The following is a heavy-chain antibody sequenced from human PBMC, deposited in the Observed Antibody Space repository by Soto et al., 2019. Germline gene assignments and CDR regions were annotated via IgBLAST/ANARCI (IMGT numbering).Heavy chain of an antibody. CDR1: GGSISSSSYY. CDR3: ARRGNVLCIVPQTEYFYY. CDR2: IYYSGST. D-gene: IGHD3-16*02. V-gene: IGHV4-39*01. Sequence: SETLPLTCTVSGGSISSSSYYWGWIRQPPGKGLEWIGSIYYSGSTYYNPSLKSRVTISVDTSKNQFSLKLSSVTAADTAVYYCARRGNVLCIVPQTEYFYYWGQGTLVTVSS. J-gene: IGHJ4*02.